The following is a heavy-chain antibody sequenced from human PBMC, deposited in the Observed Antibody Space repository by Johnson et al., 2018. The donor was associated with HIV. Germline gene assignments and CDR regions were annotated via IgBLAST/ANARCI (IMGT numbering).Heavy chain of an antibody. V-gene: IGHV3-30*04. CDR3: AKKGNVCSWDLDAFDI. CDR1: GFTFSSYA. J-gene: IGHJ3*02. CDR2: ISYDGSNK. D-gene: IGHD2-15*01. Sequence: QVQLVESGGGVVQPGRSLRLSCAASGFTFSSYAMHWVRQAPGKGLEWVAVISYDGSNKYYADSVKGRFTISRDNSKNTLYLQMNSLRAEDTAIYYCAKKGNVCSWDLDAFDIWGQGTMVTVSS.